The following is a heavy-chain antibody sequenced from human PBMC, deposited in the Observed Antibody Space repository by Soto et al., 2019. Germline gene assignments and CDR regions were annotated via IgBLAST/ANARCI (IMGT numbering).Heavy chain of an antibody. J-gene: IGHJ6*03. CDR1: GFTFSSYS. CDR3: ARDLAEYSGYAKSYYYYYMDV. D-gene: IGHD5-12*01. CDR2: ISSSSSTI. V-gene: IGHV3-48*01. Sequence: PGGSLRLSCAASGFTFSSYSMNWVRQAPGKGLEWVSYISSSSSTIYYADSVKGRFTISRDNAKNSLYLQMNSLRAEDTAVYYCARDLAEYSGYAKSYYYYYMDVWGKGTTVTVSS.